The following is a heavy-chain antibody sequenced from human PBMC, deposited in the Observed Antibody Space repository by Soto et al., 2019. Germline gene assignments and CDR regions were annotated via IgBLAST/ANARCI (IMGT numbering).Heavy chain of an antibody. CDR1: GGSISSSNW. Sequence: SETLSLTCAVSGGSISSSNWWSWVRQPPGKGLEWIGEIYHSGSTNYNPSLKSRVTISVDKSKNQFSLKLSSVTAADTAMYYCATVGAVVGATTSLEYWGQGTLVTVSS. CDR2: IYHSGST. CDR3: ATVGAVVGATTSLEY. J-gene: IGHJ4*02. D-gene: IGHD1-26*01. V-gene: IGHV4-4*02.